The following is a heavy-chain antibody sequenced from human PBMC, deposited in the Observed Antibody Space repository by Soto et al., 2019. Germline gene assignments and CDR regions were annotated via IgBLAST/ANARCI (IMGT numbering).Heavy chain of an antibody. J-gene: IGHJ2*01. CDR3: AKNIVRGHWYFDL. Sequence: QVQLVESGGGVVQPGKSLRLSCAASGIAFSGCGMFWVRQTPSKGLEWVAAISSDGSQKYYADSVKGRFTISRDNSKNTLYLRMNGLTTEDTAVYYCAKNIVRGHWYFDLWGRGTLVTVSS. V-gene: IGHV3-30*18. D-gene: IGHD3-10*01. CDR1: GIAFSGCG. CDR2: ISSDGSQK.